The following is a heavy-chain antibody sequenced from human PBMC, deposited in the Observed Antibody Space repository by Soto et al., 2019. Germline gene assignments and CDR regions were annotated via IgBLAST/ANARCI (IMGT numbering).Heavy chain of an antibody. D-gene: IGHD3-22*01. V-gene: IGHV4-34*01. CDR1: GGSFSGYY. CDR3: ARVHYYDSSGKNLYYFAY. CDR2: INHSGST. J-gene: IGHJ4*02. Sequence: PSETLSLTCAVYGGSFSGYYWSWIRQPPGKGLEWIGEINHSGSTNYNPSLKSRVTISVDTSKNQFSLKLSSVTAADTAVYYCARVHYYDSSGKNLYYFAYWGQGTQVTVSS.